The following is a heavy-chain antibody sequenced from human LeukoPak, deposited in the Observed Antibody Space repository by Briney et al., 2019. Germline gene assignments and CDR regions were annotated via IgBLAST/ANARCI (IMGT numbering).Heavy chain of an antibody. V-gene: IGHV3-23*01. Sequence: GESLRLSCAASGFTFSNYAMSWVRQAPGKGLEWVSAISTGGDTIYYADSVKGRFTLSRDNSKNTLYLQMNSLRAEDTAVYYCAKDRIVVVVAATNFDYWGQGTLVTVSS. D-gene: IGHD2-15*01. CDR2: ISTGGDTI. CDR3: AKDRIVVVVAATNFDY. J-gene: IGHJ4*02. CDR1: GFTFSNYA.